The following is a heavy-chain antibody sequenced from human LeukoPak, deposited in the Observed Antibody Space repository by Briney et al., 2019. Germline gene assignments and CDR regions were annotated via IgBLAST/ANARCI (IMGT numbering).Heavy chain of an antibody. J-gene: IGHJ3*01. Sequence: GGSLRLSCAASGFTFNNYAMNWVRQAPGKGLEWVSYIRGGGSKTRYSDSVKGRFIISRDNSKNILYLQMNSLRAEDTAIYYCAKCSASYSNDAFDVWGRGTMVTVSS. D-gene: IGHD3-10*02. CDR1: GFTFNNYA. CDR2: IRGGGSKT. V-gene: IGHV3-23*01. CDR3: AKCSASYSNDAFDV.